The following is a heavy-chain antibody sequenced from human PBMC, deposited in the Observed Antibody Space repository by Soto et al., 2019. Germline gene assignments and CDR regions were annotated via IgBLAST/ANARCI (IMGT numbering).Heavy chain of an antibody. CDR3: ANLLNVATAYTPHYFGVDV. V-gene: IGHV3-30-3*01. Sequence: QVQVVESGGGVVQPGRSLRLSCVASGFTFSVYPMHWVRQAPGRGLEWVAFISFDGSKIYYADSVKGRFTISRDNSKNTVYLQMNNLRRGDAAVYRCANLLNVATAYTPHYFGVDVWGRGTTVTVS. J-gene: IGHJ6*02. D-gene: IGHD6-13*01. CDR2: ISFDGSKI. CDR1: GFTFSVYP.